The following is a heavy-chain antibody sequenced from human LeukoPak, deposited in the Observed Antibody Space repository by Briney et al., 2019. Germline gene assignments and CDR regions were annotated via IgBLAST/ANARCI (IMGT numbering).Heavy chain of an antibody. CDR3: AKETRGSYSDY. CDR2: ISAYNGNT. Sequence: ASVKVSCKASGYTFTSYGISWVRQAPGQGLEWMGWISAYNGNTNYAQKFQGRVTMTTDTSTSTAYMELRSLRAEDTAVYYCAKETRGSYSDYWGQGTLVTVSS. D-gene: IGHD5-12*01. CDR1: GYTFTSYG. J-gene: IGHJ4*02. V-gene: IGHV1-18*01.